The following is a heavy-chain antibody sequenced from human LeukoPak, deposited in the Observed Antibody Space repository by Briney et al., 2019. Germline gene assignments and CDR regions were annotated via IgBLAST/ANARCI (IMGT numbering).Heavy chain of an antibody. CDR2: IYPRDGST. Sequence: GASVKVSCKASGYTFTSYAMHRVRQAPGQGLEWMGMIYPRDGSTSYAQNFQGRVTVTRDTSTTTVHMELRGLRSEDTAVYYCARDQEGFDYWGQGTVVTVSS. CDR3: ARDQEGFDY. V-gene: IGHV1-46*01. CDR1: GYTFTSYA. J-gene: IGHJ4*02.